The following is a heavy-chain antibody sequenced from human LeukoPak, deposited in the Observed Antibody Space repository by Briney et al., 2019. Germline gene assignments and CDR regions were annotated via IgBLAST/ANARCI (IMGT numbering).Heavy chain of an antibody. Sequence: GGSLRPSCAASGFTFSDYYMSWIRQAPGKGLEWVSYISSSGSTIYYADSVKGRFTISKDNAKNSLYLQMNSLRAEDTAVYYCARDPYYYDSSGYGYWGQGTLVTVSS. CDR3: ARDPYYYDSSGYGY. D-gene: IGHD3-22*01. J-gene: IGHJ4*02. CDR2: ISSSGSTI. CDR1: GFTFSDYY. V-gene: IGHV3-11*01.